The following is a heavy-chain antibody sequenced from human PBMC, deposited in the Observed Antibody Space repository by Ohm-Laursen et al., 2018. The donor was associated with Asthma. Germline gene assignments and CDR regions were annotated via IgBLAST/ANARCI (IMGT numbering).Heavy chain of an antibody. Sequence: SLRLSCTASGFTFSDYGMHWVRQAPGKGLEWVAIISSDGSNKFHAESVKGRITPSRDNSKNTLYLEMNSLRAEDTAVYYCARRSKICYDTSHCFFDYWGQGTLVTVSS. J-gene: IGHJ4*02. V-gene: IGHV3-30*03. CDR2: ISSDGSNK. CDR3: ARRSKICYDTSHCFFDY. CDR1: GFTFSDYG. D-gene: IGHD2-2*01.